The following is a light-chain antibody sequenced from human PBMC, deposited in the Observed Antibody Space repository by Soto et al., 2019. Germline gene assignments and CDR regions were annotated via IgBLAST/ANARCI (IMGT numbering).Light chain of an antibody. Sequence: EIVLTQSPGTLSLSPGERATLSCRASQSVSSSYLSWYQQKPGQAPRLLIYGASIRATGIPDRFSGSGSGTEFTLTISSLEPEDFAVYYCQQDGSSPLYTFGQGTKLEIK. CDR1: QSVSSSY. CDR3: QQDGSSPLYT. V-gene: IGKV3-20*01. J-gene: IGKJ2*01. CDR2: GAS.